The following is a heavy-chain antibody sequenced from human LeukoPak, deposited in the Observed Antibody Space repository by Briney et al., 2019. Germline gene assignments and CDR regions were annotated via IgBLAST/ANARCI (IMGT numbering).Heavy chain of an antibody. Sequence: SETLSLTCTVSGGSISSYYWSWIRQHPGKGLEWIGYIFYSGSTYYNPSLKSRLTISVDTSKNQFSLKLSSVTAADTAVYYCAGYRGYYDILTGFYTGTYFDYWGQGTLVTVSS. CDR3: AGYRGYYDILTGFYTGTYFDY. V-gene: IGHV4-59*06. D-gene: IGHD3-9*01. CDR2: IFYSGST. CDR1: GGSISSYY. J-gene: IGHJ4*02.